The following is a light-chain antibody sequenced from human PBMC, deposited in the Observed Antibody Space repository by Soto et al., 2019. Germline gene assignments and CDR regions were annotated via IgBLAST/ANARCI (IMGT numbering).Light chain of an antibody. J-gene: IGLJ2*01. V-gene: IGLV2-14*03. CDR1: TSVLGAYNS. Sequence: QSALTQPASVSGSPGQSITISCTGPTSVLGAYNSVSWYQHHPGKVPKLMIYDVSNRPSGVSNRFSGSKSGNTASLTISGLQAEDGADYYCSSYTSTIVVFGGGTTLTVL. CDR3: SSYTSTIVV. CDR2: DVS.